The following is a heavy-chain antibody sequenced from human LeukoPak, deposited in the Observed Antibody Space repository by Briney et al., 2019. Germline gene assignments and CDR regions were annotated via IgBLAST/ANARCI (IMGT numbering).Heavy chain of an antibody. V-gene: IGHV3-9*03. CDR1: GFTFDDYA. D-gene: IGHD4-17*01. Sequence: GGSLRLSCAASGFTFDDYAMLWVPQAPGKGLVGLLDISWNSGSIGYADSVRGRFTISRDNAKNSLYLQMNSLRAEDMALYYCAKDITTLTTYAFDIWVQATKATVSS. CDR3: AKDITTLTTYAFDI. CDR2: ISWNSGSI. J-gene: IGHJ3*02.